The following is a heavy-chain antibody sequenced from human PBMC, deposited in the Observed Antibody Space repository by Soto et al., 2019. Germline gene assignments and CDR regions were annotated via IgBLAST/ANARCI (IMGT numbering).Heavy chain of an antibody. Sequence: EVQLLESGGDLVQPGGSLRLSCAGSGFTFSRYAMNWVRQAPGKGLEWVSGISGSGGITKYADSVKGRFTISRDNSGNTLELEMNSLRVEDTAVYYCAKRRIAAGGHYYYYYGMDVWGQGTTVTVSS. CDR2: ISGSGGIT. CDR1: GFTFSRYA. V-gene: IGHV3-23*01. J-gene: IGHJ6*02. D-gene: IGHD6-13*01. CDR3: AKRRIAAGGHYYYYYGMDV.